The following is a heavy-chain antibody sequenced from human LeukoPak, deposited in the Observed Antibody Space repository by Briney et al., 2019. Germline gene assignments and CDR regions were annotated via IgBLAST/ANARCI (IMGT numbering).Heavy chain of an antibody. Sequence: ASVKVSCKASGYTFTSYYMHWVRQAPGQGLEWMGWISAYNGNTNYAQKLQGRVTMTTDTSTSTAYMELRSLRSDDTAVYYCARAPFYDSSGYFTVGRYFDYWGQGTLVTVSS. D-gene: IGHD3-22*01. CDR1: GYTFTSYY. CDR2: ISAYNGNT. J-gene: IGHJ4*02. CDR3: ARAPFYDSSGYFTVGRYFDY. V-gene: IGHV1-18*04.